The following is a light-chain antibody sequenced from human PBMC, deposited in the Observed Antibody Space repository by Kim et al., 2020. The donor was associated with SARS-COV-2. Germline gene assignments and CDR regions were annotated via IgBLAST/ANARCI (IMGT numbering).Light chain of an antibody. Sequence: DVVMTQSPLSLPVTLGQPASISCKSSQSLVHSDGNTYFTWFQQRPGQSPRRLIYRVSNRDSGVPDRFSGSGSGTDYTLKISRVEAEDVGVYYCMQGTHWPFTFGPGTKVDIK. CDR3: MQGTHWPFT. CDR1: QSLVHSDGNTY. V-gene: IGKV2-30*02. J-gene: IGKJ3*01. CDR2: RVS.